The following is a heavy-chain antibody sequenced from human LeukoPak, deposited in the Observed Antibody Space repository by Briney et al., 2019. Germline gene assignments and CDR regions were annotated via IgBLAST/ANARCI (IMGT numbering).Heavy chain of an antibody. V-gene: IGHV3-30-3*01. Sequence: GGSLRLSCAASGFTFSSYAMHWVRQAPGKGLEWVAVISYDGSNKYYADSVKGRFTISRDNSKNTLYLQMNSLRAEDTAVYYCARDTPQHYYDSSGYYGDFDYWGQGTLVTVSS. J-gene: IGHJ4*02. CDR1: GFTFSSYA. CDR2: ISYDGSNK. D-gene: IGHD3-22*01. CDR3: ARDTPQHYYDSSGYYGDFDY.